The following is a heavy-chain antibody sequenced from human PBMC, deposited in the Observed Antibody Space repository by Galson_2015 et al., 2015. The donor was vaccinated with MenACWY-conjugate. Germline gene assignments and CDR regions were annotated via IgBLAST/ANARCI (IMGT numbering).Heavy chain of an antibody. J-gene: IGHJ4*02. CDR2: IKQDGSEK. D-gene: IGHD1-1*01. V-gene: IGHV3-7*01. CDR1: GFTFSSYW. CDR3: ARDNNWSFDS. Sequence: SLRLSCAASGFTFSSYWMSWVRQAPGKGLEWVANIKQDGSEKYYVDSVKGRFTISTDNAKNMVYLQMDGLGDEDTAVYFCARDNNWSFDSWGQGTLVTVSS.